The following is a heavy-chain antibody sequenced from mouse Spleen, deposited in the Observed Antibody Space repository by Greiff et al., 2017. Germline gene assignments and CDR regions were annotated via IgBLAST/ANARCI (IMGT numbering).Heavy chain of an antibody. CDR2: IDPETGGT. V-gene: IGHV1-15*01. D-gene: IGHD2-2*01. CDR1: GYTFTDYE. J-gene: IGHJ1*01. CDR3: TRKEDGYDWYFDV. Sequence: QVQLKESGAELVRPGASVTLSCKASGYTFTDYEMHWVKQTPVHGLEWIGAIDPETGGTAYNQKFKGKAILTADKSSSTAYMELRSLTSEDSAVYYCTRKEDGYDWYFDVWGAGTTVTVSS.